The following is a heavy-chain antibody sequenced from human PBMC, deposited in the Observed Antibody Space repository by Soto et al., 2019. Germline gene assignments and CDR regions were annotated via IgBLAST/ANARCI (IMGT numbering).Heavy chain of an antibody. CDR3: ARCITMVRGVIPEFDP. V-gene: IGHV4-30-2*01. CDR1: GGSISSGGYS. J-gene: IGHJ5*02. D-gene: IGHD3-10*01. CDR2: IYHSGST. Sequence: PSETLSLTCAVSGGSISSGGYSWSWIRQPPGKGLEWIGYIYHSGSTYYNPSLKSRVTISVDRSKNQFSLKLSSVTAADTAVYYCARCITMVRGVIPEFDPWGQGTLVTVSS.